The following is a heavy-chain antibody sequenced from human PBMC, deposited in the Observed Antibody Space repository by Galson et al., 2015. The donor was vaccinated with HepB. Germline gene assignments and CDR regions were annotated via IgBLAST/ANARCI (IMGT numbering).Heavy chain of an antibody. Sequence: QSGAEVKKPGDSLKISCKGSGYSFTNNWIGWVRQMPGKGLEWMGIIYPGDSDTRYNPSFRGQVTISADKSINTAYLQWDSLKASDTAMYYCARRGGNYEWFDPWGQGTLVTVSS. CDR2: IYPGDSDT. CDR3: ARRGGNYEWFDP. V-gene: IGHV5-51*01. CDR1: GYSFTNNW. D-gene: IGHD3-22*01. J-gene: IGHJ5*02.